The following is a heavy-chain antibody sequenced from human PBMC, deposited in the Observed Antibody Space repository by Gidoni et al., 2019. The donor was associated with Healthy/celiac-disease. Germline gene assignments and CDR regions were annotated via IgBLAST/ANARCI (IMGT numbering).Heavy chain of an antibody. D-gene: IGHD3-3*01. CDR1: GGTFGSYA. CDR2: IIPIFGTA. J-gene: IGHJ5*02. V-gene: IGHV1-69*01. Sequence: QVQMVQTGAEVKKPGSAVRVSCKASGGTFGSYAISWVRQAPGQGLEWMGVIIPIFGTASYDQNFQGRVTITADQSTSTAYMELSSLSSEDTAVYYCTRAAINYDFWSGYLNWFDPWGQGTLVTVSS. CDR3: TRAAINYDFWSGYLNWFDP.